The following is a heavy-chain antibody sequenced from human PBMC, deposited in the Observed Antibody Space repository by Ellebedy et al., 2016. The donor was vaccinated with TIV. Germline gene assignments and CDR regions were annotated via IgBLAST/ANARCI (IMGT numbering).Heavy chain of an antibody. D-gene: IGHD2-15*01. V-gene: IGHV3-73*01. Sequence: GESLKISCAASGFTFSGSAMHWVRQASGKGLEWVGHVRSETYSYATTYAASVKGMFTISRDDSKNTAYLKMNSLKTEDTAIYYCRRLSGVGVNWGQGTLVTVSS. CDR1: GFTFSGSA. CDR2: VRSETYSYAT. CDR3: RRLSGVGVN. J-gene: IGHJ4*02.